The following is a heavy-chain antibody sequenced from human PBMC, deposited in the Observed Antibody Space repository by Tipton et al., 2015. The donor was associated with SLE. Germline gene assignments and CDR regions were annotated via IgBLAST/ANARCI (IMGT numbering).Heavy chain of an antibody. CDR3: ARSDYANSGLDF. CDR2: IYYSGRT. D-gene: IGHD4-17*01. Sequence: TLPLTCTVSGGSIFSSGFYWGWIRQPPGQGLVWIGNIYYSGRTYYSPSLNSRVTISVDTSKNQFSLRLSSVTAADTAIYYCARSDYANSGLDFWGQGTLVTVSS. V-gene: IGHV4-39*07. J-gene: IGHJ4*02. CDR1: GGSIFSSGFY.